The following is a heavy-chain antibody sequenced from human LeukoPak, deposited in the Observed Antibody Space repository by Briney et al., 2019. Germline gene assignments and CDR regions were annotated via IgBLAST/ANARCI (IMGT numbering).Heavy chain of an antibody. CDR3: ARDVDYVSSGYYYYGMDV. CDR1: GFTFSSYG. Sequence: GGSLRLSCAASGFTFSSYGMHWVRQAPGKGLEWVAVIWYDGSNKYYADSVKGRFTISRDNSKNTLYLQMNSLRAEDTAVYYCARDVDYVSSGYYYYGMDVWGQGTTVTVSS. CDR2: IWYDGSNK. D-gene: IGHD3-22*01. J-gene: IGHJ6*02. V-gene: IGHV3-33*01.